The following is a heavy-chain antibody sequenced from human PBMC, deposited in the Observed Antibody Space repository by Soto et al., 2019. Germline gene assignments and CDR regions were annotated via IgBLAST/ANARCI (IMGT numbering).Heavy chain of an antibody. J-gene: IGHJ4*02. CDR2: INTGNGNV. D-gene: IGHD3-10*01. Sequence: QVQLVQSGAEVRKPGASVKVSCKASGYTFKTYAMHWVRQAPGQRLEWMGWINTGNGNVKYSQKFQGRVTFTRDTSASTAYMEVSSLRSEDTAIYYCVRSVVVRGVFIFDCWGQGTLVTVSS. CDR1: GYTFKTYA. V-gene: IGHV1-3*04. CDR3: VRSVVVRGVFIFDC.